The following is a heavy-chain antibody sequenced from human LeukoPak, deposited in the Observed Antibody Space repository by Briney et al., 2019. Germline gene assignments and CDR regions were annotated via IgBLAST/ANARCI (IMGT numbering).Heavy chain of an antibody. CDR3: ASQLFHLDSSGYSLDALGI. V-gene: IGHV1-69*05. D-gene: IGHD3-22*01. CDR2: IIPIFDTP. J-gene: IGHJ3*02. CDR1: GGTFSNYA. Sequence: ASVKVSCKTSGGTFSNYAISWVRQAPGQGLEWMGVIIPIFDTPNYAQKWQGRVTITTDESTSTAYMELRSLRSEDTAVYYCASQLFHLDSSGYSLDALGIWGQGTVVTVSS.